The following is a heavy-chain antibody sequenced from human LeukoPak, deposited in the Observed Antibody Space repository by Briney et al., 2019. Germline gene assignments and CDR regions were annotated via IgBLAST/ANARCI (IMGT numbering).Heavy chain of an antibody. D-gene: IGHD2-21*02. Sequence: PGGSLRLSCAASGFTFSFYSMNWVRQAPGKGLEWVSSINSNSHYIYYADSVKGRFTISRDNAKNSLYLQMNSLGAEDTAVYYCARACGGDCYLSDYWGQGTLVTVSS. CDR3: ARACGGDCYLSDY. J-gene: IGHJ4*02. V-gene: IGHV3-21*01. CDR2: INSNSHYI. CDR1: GFTFSFYS.